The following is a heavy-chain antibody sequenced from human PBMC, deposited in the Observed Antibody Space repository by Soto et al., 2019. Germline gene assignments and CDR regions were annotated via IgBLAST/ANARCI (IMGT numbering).Heavy chain of an antibody. V-gene: IGHV4-59*11. Sequence: PSETLSLTCTVSGASISGHFWSWIRQPPGKGLEWIAYVSYSGRTHYNPSLKTRVTISVDMSKNQFSLNLSSVTAADTAVYYCAKDRGPSSYFDYWGQGTLVTVSS. J-gene: IGHJ4*02. CDR3: AKDRGPSSYFDY. D-gene: IGHD3-10*01. CDR1: GASISGHF. CDR2: VSYSGRT.